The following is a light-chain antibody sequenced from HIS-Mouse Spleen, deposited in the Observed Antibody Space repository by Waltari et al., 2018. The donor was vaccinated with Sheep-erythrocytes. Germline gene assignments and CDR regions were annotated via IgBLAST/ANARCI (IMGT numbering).Light chain of an antibody. CDR1: QSISSY. V-gene: IGKV1-39*01. J-gene: IGKJ3*01. Sequence: DIQMTQSPSSLSASVGDRVTITCRASQSISSYLSWYQQKPGKAPKLLIYAASSLQSGVPSRLSGSGSGTDFTLTISSLQPEDFATYYCQQSYSTPQFTFGPGTKVDIK. CDR2: AAS. CDR3: QQSYSTPQFT.